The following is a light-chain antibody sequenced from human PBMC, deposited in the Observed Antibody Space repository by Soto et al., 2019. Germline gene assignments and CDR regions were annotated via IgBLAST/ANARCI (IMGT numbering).Light chain of an antibody. CDR3: SSYTSSSSYV. J-gene: IGLJ1*01. CDR1: SSDVGGYKY. V-gene: IGLV2-14*01. Sequence: QSVLTQPASVSGSPGQSITFSCTGTSSDVGGYKYVSWYQQHPDKAPKLIIYDVTNRPSGISNRFSGSKSGNTASLTISGLQAEDEADYYCSSYTSSSSYVFGTGTK. CDR2: DVT.